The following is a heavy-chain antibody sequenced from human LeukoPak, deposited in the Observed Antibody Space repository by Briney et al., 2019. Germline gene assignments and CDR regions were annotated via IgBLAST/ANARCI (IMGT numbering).Heavy chain of an antibody. CDR2: INPDGSNM. V-gene: IGHV3-7*01. CDR3: VSGFLQWLY. J-gene: IGHJ4*02. Sequence: GRSLRLSCAASGFSFSSYWMSWVRQAPGKGLEWVANINPDGSNMLYVDSVKGRFTISRDNAKNSLYLQMNNLRAEDTAVYFCVSGFLQWLYWGQGTLVTVSS. D-gene: IGHD3-3*01. CDR1: GFSFSSYW.